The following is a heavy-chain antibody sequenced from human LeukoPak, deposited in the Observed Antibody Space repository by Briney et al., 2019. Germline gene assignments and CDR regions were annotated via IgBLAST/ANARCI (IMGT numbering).Heavy chain of an antibody. J-gene: IGHJ4*02. V-gene: IGHV4-59*01. D-gene: IGHD6-19*01. CDR1: GGSISSYY. CDR3: ARAEEYSSGWYLGY. CDR2: IYYSGST. Sequence: SETLSLTCTVSGGSISSYYWSWLRQPPGKGLEWIGYIYYSGSTNYNPSLKSRVTISVDTSKNQFSLKLSSVTAADTAVYYCARAEEYSSGWYLGYWGQGTLVTVSS.